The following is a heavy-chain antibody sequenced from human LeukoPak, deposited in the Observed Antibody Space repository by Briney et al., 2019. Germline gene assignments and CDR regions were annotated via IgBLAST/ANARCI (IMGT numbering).Heavy chain of an antibody. V-gene: IGHV3-23*01. CDR3: AKDVRGGCSGGSCYY. J-gene: IGHJ4*02. CDR2: ISGSGGSA. D-gene: IGHD2-15*01. Sequence: GGSLRLSCTASGFTFSYYAMSWVRQAPGKGLEWVSDISGSGGSADYADSVKGRFTISRDNSKNTLYLQMNSLRAEDTAVYYCAKDVRGGCSGGSCYYWGQGTLVTVSS. CDR1: GFTFSYYA.